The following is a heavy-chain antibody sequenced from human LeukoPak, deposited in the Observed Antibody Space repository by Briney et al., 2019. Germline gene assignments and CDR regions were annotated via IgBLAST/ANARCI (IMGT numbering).Heavy chain of an antibody. Sequence: SETLSLTCGVSGGSITTTNYWSWVRQPPGQGLEWIGEISLSGHTNYNPSLKSRVTMSLDESKNHPSLNLASVTAADTATYYCSRESGPFSPFGHWGQGTLVTVTS. CDR3: SRESGPFSPFGH. CDR1: GGSITTTNY. CDR2: ISLSGHT. V-gene: IGHV4-4*02. D-gene: IGHD1-26*01. J-gene: IGHJ4*02.